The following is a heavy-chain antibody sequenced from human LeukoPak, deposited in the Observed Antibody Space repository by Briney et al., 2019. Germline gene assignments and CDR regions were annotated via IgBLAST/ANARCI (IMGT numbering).Heavy chain of an antibody. V-gene: IGHV1-8*01. Sequence: ASVKVSCKASGYTFTSYDINWVRQATGQGLEWMGWMNPNNGNTDYAQKFQGRVTMTRSTSISTAYMELSSLRSEDTAVYYCARGPFSGSEIGYYFDYWGQGTLVTVSS. D-gene: IGHD3-10*01. CDR3: ARGPFSGSEIGYYFDY. CDR2: MNPNNGNT. CDR1: GYTFTSYD. J-gene: IGHJ4*02.